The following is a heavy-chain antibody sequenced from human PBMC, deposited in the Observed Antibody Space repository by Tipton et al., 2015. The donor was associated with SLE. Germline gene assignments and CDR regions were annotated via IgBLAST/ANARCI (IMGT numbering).Heavy chain of an antibody. CDR2: IRYDGSNK. V-gene: IGHV3-30*02. J-gene: IGHJ4*02. CDR1: GFTFSSYG. Sequence: SLRLSCAASGFTFSSYGMHWVRQAPGKGLEWAAFIRYDGSNKYYADSVKGRFTISRDNSKNTLYLQMNSLRAEDTAVYYCARDHEATGGKAYWGQGTLVTVSS. CDR3: ARDHEATGGKAY. D-gene: IGHD5-12*01.